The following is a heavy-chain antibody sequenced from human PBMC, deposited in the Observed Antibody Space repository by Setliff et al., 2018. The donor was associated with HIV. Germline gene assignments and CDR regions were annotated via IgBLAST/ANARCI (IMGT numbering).Heavy chain of an antibody. D-gene: IGHD6-19*01. V-gene: IGHV1-18*01. CDR1: GYTFTTFR. J-gene: IGHJ4*02. CDR2: ITPFNGRT. CDR3: ANFRGSSGWGFDY. Sequence: ASVKVSCKASGYTFTTFRINWVRQAPGQGLEWMGWITPFNGRTNYAQRFQGRVTMTTDTSTNTAYMELRSLRSDDTAVYYCANFRGSSGWGFDYWGQGTLVTVSS.